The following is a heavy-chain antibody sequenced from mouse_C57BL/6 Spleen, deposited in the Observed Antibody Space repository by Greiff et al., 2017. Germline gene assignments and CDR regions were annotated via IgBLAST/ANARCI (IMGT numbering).Heavy chain of an antibody. V-gene: IGHV2-3*01. J-gene: IGHJ2*01. Sequence: QVQLQQSGPGLVAPSQSLSITCTVSGFSLTSYGVSWVRQPPGKGLEWLGVIWGDGSTHYHSALISRLSISKDNSKSQVFLKLNSLQTDDTATYYWAKTSITTVVATTSYYVDYWGQGTTLTVSS. D-gene: IGHD1-1*01. CDR1: GFSLTSYG. CDR2: IWGDGST. CDR3: AKTSITTVVATTSYYVDY.